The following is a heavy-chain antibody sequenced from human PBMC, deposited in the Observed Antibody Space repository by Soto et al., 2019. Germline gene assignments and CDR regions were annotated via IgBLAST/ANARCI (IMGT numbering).Heavy chain of an antibody. Sequence: QVQLVQSGAEVKKPGASVKVSCKASGYTFTSYYMHWVRQAPGQGLEWMGIINPSGGSTSYAQKFQGRVTMTRDTSTSTVYMELSSLRSEDTAVYYCAREGNDSGYDQTSEVFDYWGQGTLVTVSS. CDR3: AREGNDSGYDQTSEVFDY. V-gene: IGHV1-46*01. CDR2: INPSGGST. D-gene: IGHD5-12*01. J-gene: IGHJ4*02. CDR1: GYTFTSYY.